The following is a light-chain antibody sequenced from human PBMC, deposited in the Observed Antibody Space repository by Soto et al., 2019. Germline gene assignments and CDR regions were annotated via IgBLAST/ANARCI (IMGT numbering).Light chain of an antibody. Sequence: EIVMAQSPASLSVSPGERAILSCRDSQSVSSSLAWYQQKPGQAPRLLIYGASTRATGIPARFSGSGSATEFTLTISSLQSEDFAVYYCQQYNNWPPKTFGGGTKVDIK. J-gene: IGKJ4*01. CDR2: GAS. CDR3: QQYNNWPPKT. CDR1: QSVSSS. V-gene: IGKV3-15*01.